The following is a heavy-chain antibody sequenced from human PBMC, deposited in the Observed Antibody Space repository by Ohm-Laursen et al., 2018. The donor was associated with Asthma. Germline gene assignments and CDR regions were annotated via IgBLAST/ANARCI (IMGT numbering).Heavy chain of an antibody. CDR2: IHYTGNT. Sequence: SDTLSLTCTVSGDAISSYSWSWIRRPPGKGLVWIGDIHYTGNTNYNAALKSRVTISGDMSKNQFSLKVSSVTAADTAVYFCARLSISGFYSWIDPWGQGTLVTVSS. J-gene: IGHJ5*02. CDR3: ARLSISGFYSWIDP. D-gene: IGHD2-21*01. V-gene: IGHV4-59*07. CDR1: GDAISSYS.